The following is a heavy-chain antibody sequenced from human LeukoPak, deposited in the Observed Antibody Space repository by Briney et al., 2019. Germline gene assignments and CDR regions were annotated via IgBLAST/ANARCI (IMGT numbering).Heavy chain of an antibody. V-gene: IGHV4-30-4*01. J-gene: IGHJ4*02. CDR1: GGSISSGDYY. Sequence: SETLSLTCTVSGGSISSGDYYWSWVRQPPGKGLEWIGYIYYSGSTYYNPSLKSRVTISVDTSKNQFSLKLSSVTAADTAVYYCARSSSSYYYPDFGGLGYWGQGTLVTVSS. D-gene: IGHD3-22*01. CDR2: IYYSGST. CDR3: ARSSSSYYYPDFGGLGY.